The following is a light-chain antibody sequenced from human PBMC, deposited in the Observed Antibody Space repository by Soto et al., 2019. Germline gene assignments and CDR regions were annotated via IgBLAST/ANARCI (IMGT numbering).Light chain of an antibody. CDR1: XXXXWSYNL. CDR2: AVS. Sequence: QSVLTQPASVSGSPGQSITISCTGTXXXXWSYNLVSWYQHHPGKAPKLMIYAVSQXPXGVSNRFSGSKSGNTASLTISGLQAEDEADYYCCSYAGSSTFPYVFGTGTKVTVL. V-gene: IGLV2-23*02. CDR3: CSYAGSSTFPYV. J-gene: IGLJ1*01.